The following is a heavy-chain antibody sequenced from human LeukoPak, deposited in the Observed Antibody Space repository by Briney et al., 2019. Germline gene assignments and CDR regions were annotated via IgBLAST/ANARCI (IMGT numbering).Heavy chain of an antibody. V-gene: IGHV3-48*01. CDR3: ARDSPSDY. CDR1: GFTFSSYS. CDR2: ISSSSSTM. J-gene: IGHJ4*02. Sequence: GGSLRLSCAASGFTFSSYSMNWVRQAPGKGLEWVSYISSSSSTMYYADSVKGRFTISRDNAKNSLYLQMNSLRVEDTAVYYCARDSPSDYWGQGTLVTVSS.